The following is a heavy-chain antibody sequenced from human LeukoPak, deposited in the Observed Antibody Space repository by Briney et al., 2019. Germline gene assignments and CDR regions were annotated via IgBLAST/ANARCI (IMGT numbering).Heavy chain of an antibody. CDR3: ASRYCSGGSCYSEYYGMDV. CDR2: ISSSSSYI. J-gene: IGHJ6*02. V-gene: IGHV3-21*01. D-gene: IGHD2-15*01. Sequence: GGSLRLSCAASGFTFSSYSMNWVRQAPGKGLEWVSSISSSSSYIYYADSVKGRFTISRDNAKNSLCLQMNSLRAEDTAVYYCASRYCSGGSCYSEYYGMDVWGQGTTVTVSS. CDR1: GFTFSSYS.